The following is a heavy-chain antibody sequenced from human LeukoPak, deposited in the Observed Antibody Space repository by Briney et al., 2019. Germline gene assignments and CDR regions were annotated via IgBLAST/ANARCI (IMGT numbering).Heavy chain of an antibody. D-gene: IGHD6-25*01. V-gene: IGHV5-51*01. J-gene: IGHJ4*02. CDR3: ARRPHFSNGNYYFDY. CDR1: GYSFTRYW. Sequence: GESLKISCQASGYSFTRYWIGWVRQTPGKGLEWMGFIYPGDSDTRYSPSFQGQVIISADKSISTAYLQWSSLKASDTAIYYCARRPHFSNGNYYFDYWGRGTLVTVSS. CDR2: IYPGDSDT.